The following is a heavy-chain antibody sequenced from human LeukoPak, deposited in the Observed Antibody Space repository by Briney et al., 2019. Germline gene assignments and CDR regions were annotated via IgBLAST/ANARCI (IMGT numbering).Heavy chain of an antibody. Sequence: GGSLRLSCAASGFTFSSYGMHWVRQAPGKGLEWVAVISYDGSNKYYADSVKGRFTISRDNSKNTLYLQMNSLRAEDTAVYYCAKDSRYYYDSSGYYYVEYYFDYWGQGTLVTVSS. CDR1: GFTFSSYG. J-gene: IGHJ4*02. CDR3: AKDSRYYYDSSGYYYVEYYFDY. CDR2: ISYDGSNK. V-gene: IGHV3-30*18. D-gene: IGHD3-22*01.